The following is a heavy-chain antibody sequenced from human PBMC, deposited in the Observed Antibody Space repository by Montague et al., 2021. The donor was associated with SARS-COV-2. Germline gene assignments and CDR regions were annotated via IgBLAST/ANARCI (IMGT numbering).Heavy chain of an antibody. D-gene: IGHD3-22*01. J-gene: IGHJ4*02. CDR2: IYWDDDR. Sequence: PALVKPTQTLTLTCTFSGFSLKTSGVGVGWIRQPPGEALEWLALIYWDDDRRYSPSLKSRLSITKDTSRNQVALTMTKMDPMDTATYYCARIGATIDYYDSNCKNPFDHWGQGTLVTVSS. V-gene: IGHV2-5*02. CDR3: ARIGATIDYYDSNCKNPFDH. CDR1: GFSLKTSGVG.